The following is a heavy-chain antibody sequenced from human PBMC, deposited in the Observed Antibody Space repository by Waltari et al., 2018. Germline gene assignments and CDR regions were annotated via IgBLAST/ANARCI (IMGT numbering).Heavy chain of an antibody. CDR1: GFNFSDYA. V-gene: IGHV3-21*02. D-gene: IGHD6-19*01. CDR3: AREGAEQWVVEDYGMDV. J-gene: IGHJ6*02. Sequence: EVQLVESGGGLVKPGGSLRLSCPASGFNFSDYALNCVRQAPGKGLEWVSSIGSSSSFMDYADSVRGRFTVSRDNAKNTLYLQMDTLRAEDTAVYYCAREGAEQWVVEDYGMDVWGQGTTVTVS. CDR2: IGSSSSFM.